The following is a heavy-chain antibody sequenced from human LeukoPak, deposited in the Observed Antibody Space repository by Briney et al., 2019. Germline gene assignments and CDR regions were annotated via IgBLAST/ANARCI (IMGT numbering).Heavy chain of an antibody. CDR2: IYSGGST. CDR3: ARRGRGDYAPYYYYYLDV. J-gene: IGHJ6*03. CDR1: GFTLSSNY. Sequence: RLFCASSGFTLSSNYMIWVRRAPGKGLEEGSVIYSGGSTYYSDSVTGRCTISSDNSKNKLYLQMNRLRAEDAAVYYCARRGRGDYAPYYYYYLDVWGKGTTV. D-gene: IGHD4-17*01. V-gene: IGHV3-66*04.